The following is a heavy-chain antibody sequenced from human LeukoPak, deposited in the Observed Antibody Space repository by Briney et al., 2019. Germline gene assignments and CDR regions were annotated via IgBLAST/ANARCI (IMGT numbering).Heavy chain of an antibody. CDR2: ISSSSSTI. CDR1: GFTFSSYS. D-gene: IGHD3-16*01. J-gene: IGHJ3*02. Sequence: GGSLRLSCAASGFTFSSYSMNWVRQAPGKGLEWVSYISSSSSTIYYADSVKGRFTISRDNAKNSLYLQMNSLRAEDTAVYYCARPLGVEMVRFYDAFDIWGQGTMVTVSS. V-gene: IGHV3-48*01. CDR3: ARPLGVEMVRFYDAFDI.